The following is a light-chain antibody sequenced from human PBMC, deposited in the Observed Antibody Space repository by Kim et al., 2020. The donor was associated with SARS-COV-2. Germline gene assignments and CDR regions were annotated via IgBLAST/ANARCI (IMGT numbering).Light chain of an antibody. CDR2: DVS. CDR1: SSGIGVYND. J-gene: IGLJ1*01. CDR3: TSFTTSTTYV. V-gene: IGLV2-14*03. Sequence: GRSITISCTGTSSGIGVYNDVSLYPQHQGKAPKLIIFDVSSRPSGVSNHFSGSKSGNTASLTISGLQAEDEADYFCTSFTTSTTYVFGTGTKVTVL.